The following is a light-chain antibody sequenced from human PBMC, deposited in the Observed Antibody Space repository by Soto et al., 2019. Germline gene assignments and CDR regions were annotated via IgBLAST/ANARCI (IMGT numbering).Light chain of an antibody. CDR1: SSDVGGYNY. Sequence: QSALTQPRSVSGSPGQSVTISCTGTSSDVGGYNYVSWYQQHPGKAPKLMIYDVSKRPSGVPDRFSGSKSGNTASLTISGLQAEDEADYYCSSYTSDSVLFGGGTKLTVL. CDR3: SSYTSDSVL. J-gene: IGLJ2*01. CDR2: DVS. V-gene: IGLV2-11*01.